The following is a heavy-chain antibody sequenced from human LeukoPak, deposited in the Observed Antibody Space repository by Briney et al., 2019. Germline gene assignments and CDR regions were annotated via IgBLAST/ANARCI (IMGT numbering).Heavy chain of an antibody. CDR1: GLTVSSHA. J-gene: IGHJ4*02. CDR3: AKAFGGAVAGYFDY. V-gene: IGHV3-23*01. Sequence: PGGSLRLSCAASGLTVSSHAMSWVRQAPGKGLEWVSAISISGGTTYYADSVKGRFTISRDNSKTTLYMQMNSLRVDDTAVYYCAKAFGGAVAGYFDYWGQGTLVTVSS. CDR2: ISISGGTT. D-gene: IGHD6-19*01.